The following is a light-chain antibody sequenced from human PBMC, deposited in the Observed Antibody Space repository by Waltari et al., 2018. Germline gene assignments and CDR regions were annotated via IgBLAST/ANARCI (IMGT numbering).Light chain of an antibody. CDR3: QSADSSGTL. Sequence: SSELTQSPSVSVSPGQTARNTCSGDALPDQCAFWYQQKPGQAPVLVIYKDTERPSGIPERFSGSSSGTAVTLTISGVQAEDEADYYCQSADSSGTLFGGGTKLTVL. J-gene: IGLJ2*01. CDR1: ALPDQC. CDR2: KDT. V-gene: IGLV3-25*03.